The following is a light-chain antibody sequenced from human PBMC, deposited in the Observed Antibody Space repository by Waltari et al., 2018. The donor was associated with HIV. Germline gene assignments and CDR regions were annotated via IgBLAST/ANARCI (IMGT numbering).Light chain of an antibody. CDR1: NIGSKS. J-gene: IGLJ2*01. CDR3: QLWDSNTDHPV. V-gene: IGLV3-21*04. CDR2: YDS. Sequence: SYVLTQPPSVSVAPGKTARVSCGGNNIGSKSVHCYQQKPGQAPVVVIYYDSDRPSGIPERFSGSNSGDTATRTIRRVEAGDEADYYCQLWDSNTDHPVFGGGTKLTVL.